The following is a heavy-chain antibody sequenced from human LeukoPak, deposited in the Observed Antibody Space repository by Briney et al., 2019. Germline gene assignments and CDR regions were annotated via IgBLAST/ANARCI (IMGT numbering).Heavy chain of an antibody. V-gene: IGHV3-48*04. D-gene: IGHD6-19*01. CDR2: ISSSSSTI. J-gene: IGHJ4*02. Sequence: PGGSLRLSCAASGFTFSSYSMNWVRQAPGKGLEWVSYISSSSSTIYYADSVKGRFTISRDNAKNSLYLQMNSLRAEDTAVYYCAAASSGWYEGYFDYWGQGTLVTVSS. CDR1: GFTFSSYS. CDR3: AAASSGWYEGYFDY.